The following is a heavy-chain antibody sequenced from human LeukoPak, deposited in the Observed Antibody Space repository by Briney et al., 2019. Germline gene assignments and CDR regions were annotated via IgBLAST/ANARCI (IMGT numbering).Heavy chain of an antibody. D-gene: IGHD3/OR15-3a*01. CDR2: IYYSGST. CDR3: ARLDQAFDY. V-gene: IGHV4-39*07. CDR1: GGSISSSSYY. Sequence: PSQTLSLTCTVSGGSISSSSYYWGWIRQPPGKGLEWIGSIYYSGSTYYNPSLKSRVTISVDTSKNQFSLKLSSVTAADTAVYYCARLDQAFDYWGQGTLVTVSS. J-gene: IGHJ4*02.